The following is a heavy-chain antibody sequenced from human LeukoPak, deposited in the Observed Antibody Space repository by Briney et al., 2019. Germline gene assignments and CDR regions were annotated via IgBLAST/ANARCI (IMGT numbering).Heavy chain of an antibody. D-gene: IGHD4-17*01. Sequence: ASVKVSCKASGVTFNTHSITWVRQAPGQGLEWMGGIIPIFGTYYAQKFQGRVTITTDESTSTAYMELSSLRSEDTAVYYCASTASGDYYYMDVWGKGTTVTVSS. V-gene: IGHV1-69*05. CDR3: ASTASGDYYYMDV. CDR1: GVTFNTHS. J-gene: IGHJ6*03. CDR2: IIPIFGT.